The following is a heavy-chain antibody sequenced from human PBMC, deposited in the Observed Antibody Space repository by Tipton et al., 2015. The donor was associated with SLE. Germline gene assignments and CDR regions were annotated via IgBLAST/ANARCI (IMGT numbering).Heavy chain of an antibody. CDR3: ARTQGVWSGYYMDY. CDR1: GGSFSGYY. Sequence: TLSLTCAVYGGSFSGYYWSWIRQPPGKGLEWIGYIYYSGSTNYNPSLKSRVTISVDTSKNQFSLKLSSVTAADTAVYYCARTQGVWSGYYMDYWGQGTLVTVSS. J-gene: IGHJ4*02. D-gene: IGHD3-3*01. CDR2: IYYSGST. V-gene: IGHV4-59*01.